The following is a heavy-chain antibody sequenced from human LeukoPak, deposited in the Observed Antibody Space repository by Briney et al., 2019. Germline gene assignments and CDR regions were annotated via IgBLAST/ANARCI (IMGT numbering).Heavy chain of an antibody. D-gene: IGHD4-11*01. V-gene: IGHV4-30-2*01. Sequence: TSETLSLTCTVSGGSISSGGYYWSWIRQPPGKGLEWIGYIYHSGSTYYNPSLKSRVTISVDRSKNQFSLKLSSVTAADTAVYYCAREATVTTLGVDYWGQGTLVTVSS. CDR1: GGSISSGGYY. J-gene: IGHJ4*02. CDR2: IYHSGST. CDR3: AREATVTTLGVDY.